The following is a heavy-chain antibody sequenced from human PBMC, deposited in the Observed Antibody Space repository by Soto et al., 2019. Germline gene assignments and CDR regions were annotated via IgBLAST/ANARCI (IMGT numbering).Heavy chain of an antibody. CDR3: ARGDRGGFDL. V-gene: IGHV3-74*01. Sequence: EVQLVESGGGLVQPGESLRLSCAASGFTFDYYWMHWVRQAPGKGLVWVSRVHRDGTTTTYADSVKGRFTISRDNARNTVSLQISSLRAEDTAIYYCARGDRGGFDLWGHGTVVTVSS. J-gene: IGHJ3*01. D-gene: IGHD3-10*01. CDR1: GFTFDYYW. CDR2: VHRDGTTT.